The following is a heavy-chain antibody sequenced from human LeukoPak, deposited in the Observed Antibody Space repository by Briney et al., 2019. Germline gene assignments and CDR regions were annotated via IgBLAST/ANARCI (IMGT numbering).Heavy chain of an antibody. Sequence: ASVKVSCKASGYTFTSYGISWVRQAPGQGLEWMGWISAYSGDTNYAQKFQGRATMTTDTSTSTAYMELRSLSSDDTAVYYCARVGSYSEFDYWGQGTLVTVSS. CDR1: GYTFTSYG. CDR2: ISAYSGDT. CDR3: ARVGSYSEFDY. J-gene: IGHJ4*02. V-gene: IGHV1-18*01. D-gene: IGHD1-26*01.